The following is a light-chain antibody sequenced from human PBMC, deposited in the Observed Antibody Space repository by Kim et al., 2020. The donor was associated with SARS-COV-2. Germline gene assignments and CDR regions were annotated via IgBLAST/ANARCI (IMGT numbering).Light chain of an antibody. J-gene: IGLJ3*02. Sequence: ELTQPPSASGTPAQRVTISSSASSSNIGSNTVHWYQQLPGTAPKLLTYSNNQRPSGVPDRLSGSKSGASASLAISGLQSKDEADYYCAAWDDSLSGWVFAGGTQLT. CDR2: SNN. CDR3: AAWDDSLSGWV. V-gene: IGLV1-44*01. CDR1: SSNIGSNT.